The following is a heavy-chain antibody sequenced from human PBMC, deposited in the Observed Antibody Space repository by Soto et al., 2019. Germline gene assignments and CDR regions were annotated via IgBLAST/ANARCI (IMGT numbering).Heavy chain of an antibody. V-gene: IGHV4-30-2*01. CDR2: IYHSGST. CDR3: ARVAYYYGSGSKNYYYYGMDV. D-gene: IGHD3-10*01. CDR1: GGSISSGGYS. Sequence: QLQLQESGSGLVKPSQTLSLTCTVSGGSISSGGYSWSWIRQPPGKGLEWIGYIYHSGSTYYNPSLKSRVTISVDRSKNQFSLKLSSVTAADTAVYYCARVAYYYGSGSKNYYYYGMDVWGQGTTVTVSS. J-gene: IGHJ6*02.